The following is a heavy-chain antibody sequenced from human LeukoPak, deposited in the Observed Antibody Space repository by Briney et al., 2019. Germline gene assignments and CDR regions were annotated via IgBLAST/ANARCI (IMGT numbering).Heavy chain of an antibody. CDR2: IYYSGST. D-gene: IGHD2-15*01. V-gene: IGHV4-59*01. J-gene: IGHJ4*02. Sequence: SETLSLTCTVSGGSISSYYWSWIRQPPGKGLEWIGYIYYSGSTNYNPSLKSRVTISVDTSKNQFSLKLSSVTAADTAVYYCARETYSRGTFDYWGQGTLVTVYS. CDR1: GGSISSYY. CDR3: ARETYSRGTFDY.